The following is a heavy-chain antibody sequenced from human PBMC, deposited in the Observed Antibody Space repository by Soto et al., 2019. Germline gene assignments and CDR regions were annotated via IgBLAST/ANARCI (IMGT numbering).Heavy chain of an antibody. V-gene: IGHV3-23*01. J-gene: IGHJ6*02. CDR2: ISGSGGST. D-gene: IGHD2-2*01. Sequence: GGSLRLSCAASGFTFSSYAMSWVRQAPGKGLEWVSAISGSGGSTYYADSVKGRFTISRDNSKNTLYLQMNSLRAEDTAVYYCAKGARDIVVVPAALREYYYYYYGMDVWGQGTTVTVSS. CDR3: AKGARDIVVVPAALREYYYYYYGMDV. CDR1: GFTFSSYA.